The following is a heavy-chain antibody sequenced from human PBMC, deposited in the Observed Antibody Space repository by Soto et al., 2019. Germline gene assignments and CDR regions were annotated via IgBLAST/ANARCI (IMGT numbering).Heavy chain of an antibody. Sequence: PGGSLRLSCAASGFTFSSYAMIWFRQAPGEGLEWVSSISGRGAATHYADSVKGRFTISRDNSKNTLYVHMNTVRADDAAVYYCAKGGVVLMVYSFLDYWGQGTLVTVSS. CDR3: AKGGVVLMVYSFLDY. J-gene: IGHJ4*02. V-gene: IGHV3-23*01. CDR1: GFTFSSYA. CDR2: ISGRGAAT. D-gene: IGHD2-8*01.